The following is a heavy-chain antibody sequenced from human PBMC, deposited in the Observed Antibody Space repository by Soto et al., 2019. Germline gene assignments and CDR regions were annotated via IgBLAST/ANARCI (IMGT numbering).Heavy chain of an antibody. V-gene: IGHV4-59*01. CDR1: GGSISSYY. CDR3: ARENSSTWKNHYFYYGLDV. D-gene: IGHD2-2*01. J-gene: IGHJ6*02. CDR2: IYYSGNT. Sequence: QVQLQESGPGLVKASETLSLTCIVSGGSISSYYWSWIRQPPGKGLEWIGYIYYSGNTDYNPSLKSRVSISLDASKNQFSLKLNSVTAADTAVYYCARENSSTWKNHYFYYGLDVWGQGTTVTVSS.